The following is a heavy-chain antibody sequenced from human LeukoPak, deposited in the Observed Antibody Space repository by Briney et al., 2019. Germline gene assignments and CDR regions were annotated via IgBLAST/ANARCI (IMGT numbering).Heavy chain of an antibody. CDR2: IYPGDSDT. V-gene: IGHV5-51*01. CDR1: GSRFTTYW. CDR3: VRHTNGYYPFDY. J-gene: IGHJ4*02. Sequence: GASLKISCKGSGSRFTTYWIGWVRQMPGKALEWMGIIYPGDSDTRYSPSFQGQVTISVDESINTAYLQWSSLKASDTAMYYCVRHTNGYYPFDYWGQGTLVTVSS. D-gene: IGHD5-24*01.